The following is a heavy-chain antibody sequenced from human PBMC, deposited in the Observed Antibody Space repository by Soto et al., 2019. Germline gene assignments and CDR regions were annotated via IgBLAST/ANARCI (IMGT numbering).Heavy chain of an antibody. CDR3: VKAQVALLWFGELTDLY. D-gene: IGHD3-10*01. CDR1: GFTFSSYA. V-gene: IGHV3-64D*06. CDR2: ISSNGGST. J-gene: IGHJ4*02. Sequence: GGSLRLSCSASGFTFSSYAMHWVRQAPGKXLEYVSAISSNGGSTYYADSVKGRFTISRDNSKNTLYLQMSSLRAEDRAVYYCVKAQVALLWFGELTDLYWGQGTLVTVSS.